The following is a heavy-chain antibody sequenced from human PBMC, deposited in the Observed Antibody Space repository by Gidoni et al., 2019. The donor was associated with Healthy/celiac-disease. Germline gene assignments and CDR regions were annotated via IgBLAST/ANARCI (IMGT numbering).Heavy chain of an antibody. CDR2: IYYSGST. J-gene: IGHJ4*02. V-gene: IGHV4-59*01. CDR3: ARAPATYSSSVPFDY. Sequence: VQLQESGPGLVKPSETLSLTCTVSGGSISSYYWSWIRQPPGKGLEWIGYIYYSGSTNYNPSLKSRVTISVDTSKNQFFLKLSSVTAADTAVYYCARAPATYSSSVPFDYWGQGTLVTVSS. D-gene: IGHD6-13*01. CDR1: GGSISSYY.